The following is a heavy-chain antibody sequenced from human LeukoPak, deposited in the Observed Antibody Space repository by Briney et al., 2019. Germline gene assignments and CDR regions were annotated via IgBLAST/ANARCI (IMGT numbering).Heavy chain of an antibody. D-gene: IGHD3-22*01. J-gene: IGHJ3*02. CDR3: AKDKGYDSSGYTAFDI. CDR1: GFTFDDYA. CDR2: ISWNSGSI. Sequence: GRSPRLSCAASGFTFDDYAMHWVRQAPGKGLEWVSGISWNSGSIGYADSVKGRFTISRDNAKNSLYLQMNSLRAEDTALYYCAKDKGYDSSGYTAFDIWGQGTMVTVSS. V-gene: IGHV3-9*01.